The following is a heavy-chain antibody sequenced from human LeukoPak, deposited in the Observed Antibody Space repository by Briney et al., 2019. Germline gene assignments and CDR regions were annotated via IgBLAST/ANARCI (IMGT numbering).Heavy chain of an antibody. CDR2: IYYSGST. CDR1: GGSISSSSYY. Sequence: SETLSLTCTVSGGSISSSSYYWGWIRQPPGKGLEWIGSIYYSGSTYYNPSLKSRVTISVDTSKNQFSLKLSSVTAADTAEYYCARDPRCSSTSCYSPAGYFDYWGQGTLVTVSS. D-gene: IGHD2-2*01. V-gene: IGHV4-39*07. J-gene: IGHJ4*02. CDR3: ARDPRCSSTSCYSPAGYFDY.